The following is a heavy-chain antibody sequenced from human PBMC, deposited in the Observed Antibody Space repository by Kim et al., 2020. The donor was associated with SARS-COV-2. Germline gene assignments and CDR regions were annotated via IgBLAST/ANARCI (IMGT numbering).Heavy chain of an antibody. CDR3: ARAAPGAVNYYDSSLGWYVDY. V-gene: IGHV3-21*01. D-gene: IGHD3-22*01. CDR1: GFTFSSYS. Sequence: GGSLRLSCAASGFTFSSYSMNWVHQAPGKGLEWVSSISSSSSYIYYADSVKGRFTISRDNAKNSLYLQMNSLRAEDTAVYYCARAAPGAVNYYDSSLGWYVDYWGQGTLVTVSS. CDR2: ISSSSSYI. J-gene: IGHJ4*02.